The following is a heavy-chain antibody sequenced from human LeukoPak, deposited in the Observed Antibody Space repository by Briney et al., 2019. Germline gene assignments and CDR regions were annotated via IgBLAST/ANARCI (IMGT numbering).Heavy chain of an antibody. V-gene: IGHV1-18*01. Sequence: ASVKVSCKASGYTFTSHGISWVRQAPGQGLEWMGWISAYNGNTNYAQKLQGRVTMTTDTSTSTAYMELRSLRSDDTAVYYCAREIVTYDILTGYYKPWYFDYWGQGTLVTVSS. D-gene: IGHD3-9*01. CDR2: ISAYNGNT. J-gene: IGHJ4*02. CDR3: AREIVTYDILTGYYKPWYFDY. CDR1: GYTFTSHG.